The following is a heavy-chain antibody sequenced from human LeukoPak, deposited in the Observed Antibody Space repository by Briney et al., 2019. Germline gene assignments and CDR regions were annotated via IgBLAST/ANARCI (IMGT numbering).Heavy chain of an antibody. Sequence: PSETLSLTCAVSGYSISSGYYWGWIRRPPGKGLEWIGTIYHSGDTYYNPSLKSRLTISLDTSKNQFSLKLSSVTAADTAVYYCARGWFHGDYWGQGTLVTVSS. J-gene: IGHJ4*02. CDR2: IYHSGDT. D-gene: IGHD6-19*01. V-gene: IGHV4-38-2*01. CDR1: GYSISSGYY. CDR3: ARGWFHGDY.